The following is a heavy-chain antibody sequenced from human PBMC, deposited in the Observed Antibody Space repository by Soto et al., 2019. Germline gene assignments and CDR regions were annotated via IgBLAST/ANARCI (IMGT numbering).Heavy chain of an antibody. CDR1: GYTFTSYG. CDR3: ARASMTTVVTPLI. CDR2: IIPIFGTA. V-gene: IGHV1-69*13. D-gene: IGHD4-17*01. J-gene: IGHJ3*02. Sequence: SVKVSCKASGYTFTSYGISWVRQAPGQGLEWMGGIIPIFGTANYAQKFQGRVTITADESTSTAYMELSSLRSEDTAVYYCARASMTTVVTPLIWGQGTMVTVSS.